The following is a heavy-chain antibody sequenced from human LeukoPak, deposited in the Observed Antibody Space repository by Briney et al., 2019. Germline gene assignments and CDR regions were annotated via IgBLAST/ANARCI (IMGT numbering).Heavy chain of an antibody. V-gene: IGHV3-7*01. CDR2: IKQDGSEK. D-gene: IGHD1-26*01. J-gene: IGHJ5*02. Sequence: PGGSLRLSCAASGFTFSSYWMSWVRQAPGKGLEWVANIKQDGSEKYYVDSVKGRFTISRDNAKNSLYLQMNSLRAEDTAVYYCTKEGMGTTFSAWFDPWGQGTLVTVSS. CDR3: TKEGMGTTFSAWFDP. CDR1: GFTFSSYW.